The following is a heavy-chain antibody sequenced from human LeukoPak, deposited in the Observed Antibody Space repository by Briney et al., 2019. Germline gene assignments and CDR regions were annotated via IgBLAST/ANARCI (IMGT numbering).Heavy chain of an antibody. CDR3: ASRITYYYGSGSPSPQYYFDY. CDR1: GYTFTSYA. V-gene: IGHV1-3*01. CDR2: INAGNGNT. Sequence: GASVKVSCKASGYTFTSYAMHWVRQAPGQRLEWMGWINAGNGNTKYSQKFQGRVTITRDTSASTAYMELSSLRSEDTAVYYCASRITYYYGSGSPSPQYYFDYWGQGTLVTVSS. D-gene: IGHD3-10*01. J-gene: IGHJ4*02.